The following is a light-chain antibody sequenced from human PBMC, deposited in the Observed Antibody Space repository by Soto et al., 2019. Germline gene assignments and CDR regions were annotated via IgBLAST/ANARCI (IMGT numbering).Light chain of an antibody. J-gene: IGKJ4*01. CDR1: QDSRNY. CDR3: QHYDHLPPLS. Sequence: DIQMTQSPSSLSASVGDRVTITCQASQDSRNYLNWYQQKPGKAPNLLIYDASNLRAGVPSRFIGSGSGTKFTATTTSLQPEDIPTYDCQHYDHLPPLSFGGGTKVEIK. V-gene: IGKV1-33*01. CDR2: DAS.